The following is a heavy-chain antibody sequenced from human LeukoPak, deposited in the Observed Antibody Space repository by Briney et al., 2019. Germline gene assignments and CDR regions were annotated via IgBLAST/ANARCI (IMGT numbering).Heavy chain of an antibody. V-gene: IGHV3-23*01. Sequence: PGGSLRLSCAASGFTVSSFAMSWVRQAPGKGLDWVSAISGGSDNTYYADSVKGRFTISRDNSKNTLDLHMSSLTADDTAVYYCANMQLVKGVFEIWGQGTRVTVSS. CDR3: ANMQLVKGVFEI. J-gene: IGHJ3*02. D-gene: IGHD6-13*01. CDR2: ISGGSDNT. CDR1: GFTVSSFA.